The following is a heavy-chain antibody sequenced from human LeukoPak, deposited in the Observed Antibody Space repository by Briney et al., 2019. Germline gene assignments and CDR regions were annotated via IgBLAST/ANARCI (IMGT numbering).Heavy chain of an antibody. Sequence: GGSLRLSCAASGFTVSTIDMSWVRQAPGKGLEWVSIIYRGGSTYFADSVKGRFAVSRDNSKTTLYLQMNSLRAADTAVYYCAGGSLGSGTSCDCCPLYYWGQGTLVTVSS. J-gene: IGHJ4*02. D-gene: IGHD2-15*01. CDR3: AGGSLGSGTSCDCCPLYY. CDR1: GFTVSTID. V-gene: IGHV3-53*01. CDR2: IYRGGST.